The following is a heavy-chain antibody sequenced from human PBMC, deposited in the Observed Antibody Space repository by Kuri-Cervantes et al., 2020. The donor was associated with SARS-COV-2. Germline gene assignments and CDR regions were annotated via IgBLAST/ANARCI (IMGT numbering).Heavy chain of an antibody. CDR3: ARRLKDGPPDY. CDR1: GYSISSGYY. J-gene: IGHJ4*02. CDR2: IYHSGST. V-gene: IGHV4-38-2*01. Sequence: GSLRLSCAASGYSISSGYYWGWLRQHPGKGLEWIGSIYHSGSTYYNPSLNSRVTISVNTSKNQLCLKPSSVTAADTAVYYCARRLKDGPPDYWGQGTLVTVSS.